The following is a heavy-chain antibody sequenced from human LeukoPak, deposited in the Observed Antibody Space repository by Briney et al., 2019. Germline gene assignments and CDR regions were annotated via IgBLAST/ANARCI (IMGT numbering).Heavy chain of an antibody. CDR1: GLTFSSYA. Sequence: QPGGPLRLSCSPSGLTFSSYAMHWVRQAPGKGLEYVSSISSNGGSTYYADSVKGRFTISRDNSKNTLFLQMSSLRTEDTAVYYCASPYSGYDYNFDHWGQGTLVTVSS. D-gene: IGHD5-12*01. CDR2: ISSNGGST. J-gene: IGHJ4*02. CDR3: ASPYSGYDYNFDH. V-gene: IGHV3-64D*06.